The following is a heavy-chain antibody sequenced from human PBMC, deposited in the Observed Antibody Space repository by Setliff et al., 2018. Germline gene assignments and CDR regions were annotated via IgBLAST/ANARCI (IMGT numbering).Heavy chain of an antibody. D-gene: IGHD6-19*01. CDR1: RGSISNYY. V-gene: IGHV4-59*01. Sequence: PSETLSLTCTVSRGSISNYYWSWIRQSPGKGLEWIGFIYYNGRSDHNPSFQSRVTMSVDRSKNQFSLNLRAMTAADTAVYYCAREGGGSGWTPDSWGQGTLVTVSS. CDR2: IYYNGRS. J-gene: IGHJ4*02. CDR3: AREGGGSGWTPDS.